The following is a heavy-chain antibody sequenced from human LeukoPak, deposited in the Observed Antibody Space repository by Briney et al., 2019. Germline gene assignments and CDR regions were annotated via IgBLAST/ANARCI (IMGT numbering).Heavy chain of an antibody. D-gene: IGHD3-10*01. Sequence: GGSLRLSCAASGFTFSSYAMSWVRQAPGKGLEWVSSISSSGGSTYYADSVRGRFTISRDNSKNTLYLQMDSLRAEDTAIYYCAKDLVTGSLDYWGQGTLVTVSS. CDR3: AKDLVTGSLDY. CDR2: ISSSGGST. J-gene: IGHJ4*02. V-gene: IGHV3-23*01. CDR1: GFTFSSYA.